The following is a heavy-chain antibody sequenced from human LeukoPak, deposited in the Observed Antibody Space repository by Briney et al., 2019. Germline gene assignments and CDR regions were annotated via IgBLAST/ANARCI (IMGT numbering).Heavy chain of an antibody. CDR2: IYHSGST. Sequence: PSETLSLTCTVSGYSISSGYYWGWIRQPPGKGLEWIGIIYHSGSTYFNPSLKSRVTISVDTSKNQFSLKLTSVTAADTAVYYCARDNDSRDPPHFDYWGQGTLVTVSS. CDR1: GYSISSGYY. V-gene: IGHV4-38-2*02. CDR3: ARDNDSRDPPHFDY. J-gene: IGHJ4*02. D-gene: IGHD3-16*01.